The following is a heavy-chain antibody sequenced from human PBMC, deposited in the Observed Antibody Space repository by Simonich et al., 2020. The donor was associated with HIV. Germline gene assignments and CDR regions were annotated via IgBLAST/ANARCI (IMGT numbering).Heavy chain of an antibody. CDR2: INHREST. J-gene: IGHJ6*03. CDR1: GGSFSGYS. Sequence: QVQLQQWGAGLLKPSETLSLTCAVYGGSFSGYSWSWIRQPPGKGLEWIGEINHRESTNYNPSLKSRVTISVDTSKNQFSLKLSSVTAADTAVYSCARGIPRNYYYFYYMDVWGKGTTVIVSS. D-gene: IGHD1-1*01. CDR3: ARGIPRNYYYFYYMDV. V-gene: IGHV4-34*01.